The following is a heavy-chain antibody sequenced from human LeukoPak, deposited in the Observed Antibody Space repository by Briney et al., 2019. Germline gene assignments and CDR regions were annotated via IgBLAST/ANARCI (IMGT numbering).Heavy chain of an antibody. CDR1: GFTVSANF. D-gene: IGHD1-1*01. CDR2: IYTGGST. Sequence: GGSLRLSCAASGFTVSANFMSWVRQAPGKGLEWVSVIYTGGSTYYADSVKGRFTISRDDSKNTLYLQVNSLRAEDTAVYFCARTPGTDYLDYWGQGTLATVSS. J-gene: IGHJ4*02. CDR3: ARTPGTDYLDY. V-gene: IGHV3-53*01.